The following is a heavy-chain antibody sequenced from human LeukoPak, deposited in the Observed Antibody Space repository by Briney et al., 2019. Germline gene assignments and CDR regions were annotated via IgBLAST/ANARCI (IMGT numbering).Heavy chain of an antibody. D-gene: IGHD2-15*01. V-gene: IGHV4-39*01. Sequence: SSETLSLTCAVSGGSISSDSYYWGWIRQPPGKVLEWIGSIYSGGTTYYNPSLKSRVTISVDTSKNQFSLKLTSVTAADAAAYYCARHSRNCSGGYCYLYYWGQGTLVTVSS. CDR1: GGSISSDSYY. J-gene: IGHJ4*02. CDR3: ARHSRNCSGGYCYLYY. CDR2: IYSGGTT.